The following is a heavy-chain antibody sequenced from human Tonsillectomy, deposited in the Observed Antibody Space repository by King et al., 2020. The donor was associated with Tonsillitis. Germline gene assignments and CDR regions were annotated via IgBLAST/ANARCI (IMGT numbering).Heavy chain of an antibody. Sequence: VQLVESGGGLVQPGGSLRLSCAASGFTFSSYEMNWVRQAPGKGLEWVSYISSSGSTIYYADSVKGRFTISRDNAKNSLYLQMNSLRAEDTAVYYCARGSGQQLVLVSWFDPWGQGTLAT. D-gene: IGHD6-13*01. V-gene: IGHV3-48*03. CDR3: ARGSGQQLVLVSWFDP. J-gene: IGHJ5*02. CDR1: GFTFSSYE. CDR2: ISSSGSTI.